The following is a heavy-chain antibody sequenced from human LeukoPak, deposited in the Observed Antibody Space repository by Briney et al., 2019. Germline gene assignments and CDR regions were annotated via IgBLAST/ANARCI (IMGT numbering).Heavy chain of an antibody. Sequence: PSETLSLTCTVSGGSISSYYWSWIRQPPGKGLEWIGYIYYSGSTNYNPSLKSRVIISVDTSKNQFSLKLSSVTAADTAVYYCATEARNYYDSSGDAFDIWGQGTMVTVSS. CDR1: GGSISSYY. V-gene: IGHV4-59*12. CDR3: ATEARNYYDSSGDAFDI. D-gene: IGHD3-22*01. CDR2: IYYSGST. J-gene: IGHJ3*02.